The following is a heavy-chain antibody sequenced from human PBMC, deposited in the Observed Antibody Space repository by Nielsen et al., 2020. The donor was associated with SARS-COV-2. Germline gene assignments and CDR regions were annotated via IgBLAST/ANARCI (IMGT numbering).Heavy chain of an antibody. CDR3: ASSFDYASFDI. CDR1: GFTFSKYS. CDR2: ISSSSGTI. Sequence: GESLKISCAASGFTFSKYSINWVRQAPGKGLDWISYISSSSGTIRYADSVKGRFTISRDNAKNSLYLQMNSLRDEDTAIYYCASSFDYASFDIWGQGTMVTVSS. V-gene: IGHV3-48*02. D-gene: IGHD4-17*01. J-gene: IGHJ3*02.